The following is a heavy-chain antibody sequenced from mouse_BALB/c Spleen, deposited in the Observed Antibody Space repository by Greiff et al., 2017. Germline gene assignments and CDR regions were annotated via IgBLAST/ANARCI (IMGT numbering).Heavy chain of an antibody. V-gene: IGHV5-6-5*01. CDR1: GFTFSSYA. Sequence: EVKVVESGGGLVKPGGSLKLSCAASGFTFSSYAMSWVRQTPEKMLEWVASISSGGSTYYPDSVKGRFTISRDNARNILYLQMSSLRSEDTAMYYCEDTTGYAMDYWGQGTSVTVSS. J-gene: IGHJ4*01. D-gene: IGHD1-1*01. CDR2: ISSGGST. CDR3: EDTTGYAMDY.